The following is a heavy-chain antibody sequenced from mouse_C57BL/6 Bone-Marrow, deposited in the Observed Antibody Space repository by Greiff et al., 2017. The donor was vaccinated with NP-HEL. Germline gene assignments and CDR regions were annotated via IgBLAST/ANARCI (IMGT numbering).Heavy chain of an antibody. V-gene: IGHV7-1*01. CDR3: ARDAFITTVVAPFAY. Sequence: EVKLMESGGGLVQSGRSLRLSCATSGFTFSDFYMEWVRQAPGKGLEWIAASRNKANDYTTEYSASVKGRFIVSRDTSQSILYLQMNALRAEDTAIYYCARDAFITTVVAPFAYWGQGTLVTVSA. CDR2: SRNKANDYTT. CDR1: GFTFSDFY. J-gene: IGHJ3*01. D-gene: IGHD1-1*01.